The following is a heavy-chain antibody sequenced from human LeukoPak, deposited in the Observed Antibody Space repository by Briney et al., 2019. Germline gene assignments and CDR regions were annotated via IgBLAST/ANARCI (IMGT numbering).Heavy chain of an antibody. D-gene: IGHD6-13*01. Sequence: PGGSLGLFCGASGFTFSSYAMSWVRRAPGKGLEWVSAISGSGGSTYYADSVKGRFTISRDNSKNTLYLQMNSLRAEDTAVYYCAKVSIAAAGLEYFQHWGQGTLVTVSS. CDR2: ISGSGGST. J-gene: IGHJ1*01. CDR3: AKVSIAAAGLEYFQH. V-gene: IGHV3-23*01. CDR1: GFTFSSYA.